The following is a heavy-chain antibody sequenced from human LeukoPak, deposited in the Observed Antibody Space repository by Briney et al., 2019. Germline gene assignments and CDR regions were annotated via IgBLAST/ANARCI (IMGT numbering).Heavy chain of an antibody. V-gene: IGHV3-23*01. CDR3: ARDLWFGDFDY. CDR1: GFTFSSYG. J-gene: IGHJ4*02. D-gene: IGHD3-10*01. CDR2: IRGSGGST. Sequence: GGSLRLSCAASGFTFSSYGMSWVRQAPGKGLEWVSGIRGSGGSTYYADSVKGRFTISRDKSKNTLYLQMNSLRAEDTAVYYCARDLWFGDFDYWGQGTLVTVSS.